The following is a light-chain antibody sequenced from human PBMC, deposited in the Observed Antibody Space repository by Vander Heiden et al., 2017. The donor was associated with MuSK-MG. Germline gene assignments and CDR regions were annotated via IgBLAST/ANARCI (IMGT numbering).Light chain of an antibody. CDR1: ETINTY. CDR2: AAS. J-gene: IGKJ1*01. CDR3: QQGYRTLPWT. Sequence: DIQMTQSPSSLSASVGDRVTITCRASETINTYLNWYQQKPGKAPKLLIYAASNLESGVPSKFSGSGSGTDFTLTISSLQPEDFATYYCQQGYRTLPWTFGQGTKVEIK. V-gene: IGKV1-39*01.